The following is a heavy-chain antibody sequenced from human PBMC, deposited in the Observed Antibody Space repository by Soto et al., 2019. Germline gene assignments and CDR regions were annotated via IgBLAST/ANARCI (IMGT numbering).Heavy chain of an antibody. CDR2: IIPIFGTA. D-gene: IGHD6-6*01. V-gene: IGHV1-69*12. Sequence: QVQLVQSGAEVKKPGSSVKVSCKASGGTFSSYAISWVRQAPGQGLEWMGGIIPIFGTANYAQEFQGRVTTTADEYTSTGYRERSSLRSEATAVYYCASFGSSSRDGSDPWGQGTLVTVSS. CDR1: GGTFSSYA. CDR3: ASFGSSSRDGSDP. J-gene: IGHJ5*02.